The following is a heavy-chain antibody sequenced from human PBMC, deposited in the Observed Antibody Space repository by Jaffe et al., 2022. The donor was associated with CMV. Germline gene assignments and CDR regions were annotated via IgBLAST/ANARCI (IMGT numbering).Heavy chain of an antibody. CDR2: IGSNGADT. J-gene: IGHJ4*02. CDR1: GFTFSRNP. Sequence: EVQLVESGGGLVQPGGSLRLSCSASGFTFSRNPMHWVRQAPGKGLEHVSGIGSNGADTYYADSVKGRFTISRDNSKNTVYLQMSSLRAEDTAVYYCVKDQYCGVDCSDLFDYWGQGTLVTVFS. CDR3: VKDQYCGVDCSDLFDY. D-gene: IGHD2-21*02. V-gene: IGHV3-64D*06.